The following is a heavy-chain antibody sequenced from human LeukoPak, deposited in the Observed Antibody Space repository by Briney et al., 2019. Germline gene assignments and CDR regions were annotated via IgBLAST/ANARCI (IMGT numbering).Heavy chain of an antibody. Sequence: GGSLRLSCAASGFTFDDYAMHWVRQAPGKGLEWVSGISWNSGSIGYADSVKGRFTISRDNAKNSLYLQMNSLRAEDTALYYCAKARVGATYFDYWGQGTLVTVSS. J-gene: IGHJ4*02. CDR1: GFTFDDYA. CDR3: AKARVGATYFDY. V-gene: IGHV3-9*01. CDR2: ISWNSGSI. D-gene: IGHD1-26*01.